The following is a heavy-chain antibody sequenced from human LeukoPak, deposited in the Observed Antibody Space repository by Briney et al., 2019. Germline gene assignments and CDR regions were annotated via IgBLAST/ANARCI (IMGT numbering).Heavy chain of an antibody. D-gene: IGHD1-26*01. Sequence: VKVSCKASGGTFSSYAISWVRQAPGQGLEWMGRIIPIFGTANYAQKFQGRVTITADESTSTAYMELSSLRSEDTAVYYCARDQIGYYDNWFDPWGQGTLVTVSS. CDR3: ARDQIGYYDNWFDP. CDR1: GGTFSSYA. CDR2: IIPIFGTA. J-gene: IGHJ5*02. V-gene: IGHV1-69*15.